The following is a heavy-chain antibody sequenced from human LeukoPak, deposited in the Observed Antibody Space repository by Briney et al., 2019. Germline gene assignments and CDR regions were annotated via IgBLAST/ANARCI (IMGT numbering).Heavy chain of an antibody. CDR2: IYYNGST. J-gene: IGHJ4*02. D-gene: IGHD6-19*01. CDR3: ARDNSSGWYGY. Sequence: SETLSLTCTVSGGSISSYYWSWIRQPPGKGLEWIGYIYYNGSTNYNPSLKSRVTISVDTSKNQFSLKLSSVTAADTAVYYCARDNSSGWYGYWGQGTLVTVSS. V-gene: IGHV4-59*01. CDR1: GGSISSYY.